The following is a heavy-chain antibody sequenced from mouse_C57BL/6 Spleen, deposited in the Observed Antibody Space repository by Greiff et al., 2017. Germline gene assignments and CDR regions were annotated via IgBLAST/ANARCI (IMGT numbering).Heavy chain of an antibody. CDR2: INPGSGGT. CDR3: ARSNYDGYYY. CDR1: GYAFTNYL. Sequence: VKLQESGAELVRPGTSVKVSCKASGYAFTNYLIEWVKQRPGQGLEWIGVINPGSGGTNYNEKFKGKATLTADKSSSTASMQLSSLTSEDAAVYFCARSNYDGYYYWGQGTTLTVSS. V-gene: IGHV1-54*01. J-gene: IGHJ2*01. D-gene: IGHD2-3*01.